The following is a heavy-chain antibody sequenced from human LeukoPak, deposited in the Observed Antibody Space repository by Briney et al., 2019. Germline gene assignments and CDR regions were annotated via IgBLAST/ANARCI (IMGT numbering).Heavy chain of an antibody. CDR1: GYSISSGYY. Sequence: SETLSLTCTVSGYSISSGYYWSWIRQPPGKGLEWIGEINHSGSTNYNPSLKSRVTISVDTSKNQFSLKLSSVTAADTAVYYCARGLEGIAAAGAVDGPYYYMDVWGKGTTVTVSS. J-gene: IGHJ6*03. CDR2: INHSGST. V-gene: IGHV4-34*01. D-gene: IGHD6-13*01. CDR3: ARGLEGIAAAGAVDGPYYYMDV.